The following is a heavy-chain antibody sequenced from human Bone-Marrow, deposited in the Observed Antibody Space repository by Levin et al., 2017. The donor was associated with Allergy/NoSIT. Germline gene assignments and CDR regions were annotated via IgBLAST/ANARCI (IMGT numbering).Heavy chain of an antibody. CDR1: GFIFTTSA. Sequence: PGGSLRLSCAASGFIFTTSAMSWVRQAPGKGLEWVSSFSGSDDSTYYSDSVKGRLTISRDNSKNTIYLQMNSLRVEDTALYYCAKVRRGLDAFDIWGQGTMVTVFS. CDR2: FSGSDDST. V-gene: IGHV3-23*01. CDR3: AKVRRGLDAFDI. D-gene: IGHD3/OR15-3a*01. J-gene: IGHJ3*02.